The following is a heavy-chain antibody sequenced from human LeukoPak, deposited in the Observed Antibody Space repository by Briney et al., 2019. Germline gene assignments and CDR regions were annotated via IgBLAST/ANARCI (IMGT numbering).Heavy chain of an antibody. CDR1: GFTFSTYG. J-gene: IGHJ4*02. CDR2: ISGSGGST. D-gene: IGHD3-22*01. V-gene: IGHV3-23*01. CDR3: AKARPNYDSSGPFDN. Sequence: GGSLRLSCEASGFTFSTYGMSWVRQAPGKGLEWASAISGSGGSTYYADSVKGRVTISRDNSKNTLYLQVNSLRVEDTAVYYCAKARPNYDSSGPFDNWGQGTLVTVSS.